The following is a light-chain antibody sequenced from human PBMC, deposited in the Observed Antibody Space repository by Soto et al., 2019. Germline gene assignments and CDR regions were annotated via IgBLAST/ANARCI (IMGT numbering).Light chain of an antibody. J-gene: IGKJ4*01. CDR2: GAS. CDR3: QHYGSSPF. CDR1: QGVSNSY. V-gene: IGKV3-20*01. Sequence: EVVLTQTPGTLSLSPGEKATLSCRASQGVSNSYLAWYQHKPGQAPRLLIYGASTRATGTPDKFSGRGSGTDFTLTISRLEPEDFAVYYCQHYGSSPFFGGGTKVEI.